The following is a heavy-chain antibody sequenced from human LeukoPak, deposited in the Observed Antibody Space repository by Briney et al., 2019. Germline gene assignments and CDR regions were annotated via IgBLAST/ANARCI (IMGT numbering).Heavy chain of an antibody. D-gene: IGHD3-10*01. CDR3: ARAPGAYFDY. J-gene: IGHJ4*02. CDR2: IYHGGST. Sequence: SETLSLTCTVSGFSISSGYYWGWIRQPPGKGLEWIESIYHGGSTSYNPSLKSRVTISVDTSKNQFSLKLTSVTAADTAVYYCARAPGAYFDYWGQGTLVTVSS. V-gene: IGHV4-38-2*02. CDR1: GFSISSGYY.